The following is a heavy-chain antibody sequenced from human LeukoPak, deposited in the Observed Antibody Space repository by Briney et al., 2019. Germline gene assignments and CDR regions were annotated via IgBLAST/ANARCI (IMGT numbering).Heavy chain of an antibody. V-gene: IGHV4-30-4*01. CDR1: NVSISSGNHY. CDR3: ARTSIAAAGTDY. D-gene: IGHD6-13*01. Sequence: TLSLTCSVSNVSISSGNHYWSWIRQPPGKGLEWIGYIFYSGSTYYNPSLKSRITISVDTFKNQFYLKLSSATAADTAVYYCARTSIAAAGTDYWGQGTLVTVSS. CDR2: IFYSGST. J-gene: IGHJ4*02.